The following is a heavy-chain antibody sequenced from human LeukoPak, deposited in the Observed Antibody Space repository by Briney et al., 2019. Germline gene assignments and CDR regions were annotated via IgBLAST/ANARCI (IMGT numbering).Heavy chain of an antibody. Sequence: ASVKVSCKASGYTFTSYGISWVRQAPGQGLEWMGWISAYNGNTNYAQKFQGRVTITADKSTSTAYMELSSLRSEDTAVYYCARLSWYYYDSSGLRDFDIWGQGTMVTVSS. V-gene: IGHV1-18*01. D-gene: IGHD3-22*01. J-gene: IGHJ3*02. CDR3: ARLSWYYYDSSGLRDFDI. CDR1: GYTFTSYG. CDR2: ISAYNGNT.